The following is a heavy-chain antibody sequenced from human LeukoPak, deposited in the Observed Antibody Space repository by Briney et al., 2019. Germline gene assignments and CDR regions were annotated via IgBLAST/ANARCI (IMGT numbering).Heavy chain of an antibody. J-gene: IGHJ3*02. Sequence: GGSLRLSCAASGFTFSSYSMNWVRQAPGKGLEWVSSISSSSYIYYADSVKGRFTISRDNAKNSLYLQMNSLRAEDTAVYYCAREAYNWNIDVFDIWGQGTMVTVSS. CDR1: GFTFSSYS. CDR2: ISSSSYI. CDR3: AREAYNWNIDVFDI. V-gene: IGHV3-21*01. D-gene: IGHD1/OR15-1a*01.